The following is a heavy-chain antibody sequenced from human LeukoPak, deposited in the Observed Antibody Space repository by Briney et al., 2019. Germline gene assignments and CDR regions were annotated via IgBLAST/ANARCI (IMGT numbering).Heavy chain of an antibody. Sequence: GASVKVSCKASGDTFTSYYMHWVRQAPGQGLEWMGIINPSGGSTSYAQKFQGRVTMTRDTSTSTVYMELSSLRSEDTAVYYCARSWEGYYFDYWGQGTLVTVSS. CDR3: ARSWEGYYFDY. D-gene: IGHD1-26*01. CDR1: GDTFTSYY. CDR2: INPSGGST. J-gene: IGHJ4*02. V-gene: IGHV1-46*01.